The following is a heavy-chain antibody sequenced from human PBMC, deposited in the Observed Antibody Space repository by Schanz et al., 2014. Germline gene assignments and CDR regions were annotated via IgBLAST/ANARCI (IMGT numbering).Heavy chain of an antibody. CDR3: AKQIHYDMLTVTRY. CDR1: GFTVSSNH. V-gene: IGHV3-23*04. Sequence: EGQLVESGGGLVQPGGSLRLSCAASGFTVSSNHMSWVRQAPGKGLEWVSALSGSGGNTYYADSVKGRFTISRDNSKNTLDRQMNSLRAEDTTVYYCAKQIHYDMLTVTRYWGQGTLVTVSS. CDR2: LSGSGGNT. J-gene: IGHJ4*02. D-gene: IGHD3-9*01.